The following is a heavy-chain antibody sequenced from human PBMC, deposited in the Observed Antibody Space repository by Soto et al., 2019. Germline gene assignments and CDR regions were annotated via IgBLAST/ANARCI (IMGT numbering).Heavy chain of an antibody. J-gene: IGHJ4*02. CDR3: ARAGRYTASY. D-gene: IGHD1-20*01. CDR1: CASVSSGGYY. Sequence: QVQLQESGPRLVQPSETLSLTCTVSCASVSSGGYYWSWIRQPPGKGLEWIGYIFYTGSTTYNPSLKSRVTVSLDTSKNQFSLKLTSVTAADTAIYYCARAGRYTASYWGQGTLVTVSS. CDR2: IFYTGST. V-gene: IGHV4-61*08.